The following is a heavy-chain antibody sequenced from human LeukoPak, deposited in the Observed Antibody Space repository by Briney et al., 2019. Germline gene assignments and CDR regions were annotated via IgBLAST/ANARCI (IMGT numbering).Heavy chain of an antibody. J-gene: IGHJ4*02. Sequence: GGSLRLSCAASGFTFSSYSMNWVRQAPGKGLEWVSYISSSSSTIYYADSVKGRFTISRDNAKNSLYLQMNSLRAEDTAVYYCTTGGWVTSTWYHGYWGQGTLVTVSS. CDR3: TTGGWVTSTWYHGY. CDR2: ISSSSSTI. CDR1: GFTFSSYS. D-gene: IGHD6-13*01. V-gene: IGHV3-48*01.